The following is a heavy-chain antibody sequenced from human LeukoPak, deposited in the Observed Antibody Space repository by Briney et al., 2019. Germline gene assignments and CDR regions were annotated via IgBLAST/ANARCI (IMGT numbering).Heavy chain of an antibody. V-gene: IGHV3-23*01. Sequence: PGGSLRLSCAASGFIFNNYGLVWVRQAPGKGLEWVSAISNDGGGTTYADFVKGRFSVSRDNSKNTLFLQMNSLRAEDTALYYCAKGSSGYFFDLWGKGTLVTVSS. CDR3: AKGSSGYFFDL. CDR1: GFIFNNYG. D-gene: IGHD3-22*01. CDR2: ISNDGGGT. J-gene: IGHJ4*02.